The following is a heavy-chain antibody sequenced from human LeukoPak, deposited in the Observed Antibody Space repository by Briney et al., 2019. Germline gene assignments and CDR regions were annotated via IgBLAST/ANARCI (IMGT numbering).Heavy chain of an antibody. J-gene: IGHJ4*02. CDR2: IGTAGDK. V-gene: IGHV3-13*01. D-gene: IGHD6-13*01. Sequence: GGSLRLSCAASGFTFTNYDMHWVRQAAGKGLEWVSAIGTAGDKYYPGSVKGRFTISRENAKNSLYLQMNSLSAGDTAVYYCASSAAYSSSWYAIDKWGQGTLVTVSS. CDR3: ASSAAYSSSWYAIDK. CDR1: GFTFTNYD.